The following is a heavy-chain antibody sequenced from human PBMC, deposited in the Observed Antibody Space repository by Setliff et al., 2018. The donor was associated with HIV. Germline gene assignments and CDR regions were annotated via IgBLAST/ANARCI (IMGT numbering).Heavy chain of an antibody. CDR3: TRDGGEY. D-gene: IGHD3-16*01. CDR2: IKEDGSEK. CDR1: GFIFSRYW. Sequence: QRLHRRVSGFIFSRYWMSWVRQAPGKGLEWVANIKEDGSEKYYVDSVKGRFTVSRDNAENSVYLQMNGLRVDDTALYYCTRDGGEYWGEGTLVTVSS. V-gene: IGHV3-7*03. J-gene: IGHJ4*02.